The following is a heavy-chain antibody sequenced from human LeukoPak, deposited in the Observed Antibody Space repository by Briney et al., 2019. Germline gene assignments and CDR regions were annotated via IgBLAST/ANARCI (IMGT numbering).Heavy chain of an antibody. V-gene: IGHV4-34*01. CDR1: VGSFSGYY. CDR3: ARGRGGYDTRGYYNSWLEL. Sequence: SETLSLTCAVYVGSFSGYYWSWIRQPPGKGLEGIGEINHSGSTNYNPSLKSRVTISVDTSKNQFSMKLSSVTAADTAAYYCARGRGGYDTRGYYNSWLELWGQGNLATVSS. J-gene: IGHJ5*02. CDR2: INHSGST. D-gene: IGHD3-22*01.